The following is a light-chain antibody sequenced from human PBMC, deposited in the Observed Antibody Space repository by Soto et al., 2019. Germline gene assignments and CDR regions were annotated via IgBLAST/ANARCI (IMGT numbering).Light chain of an antibody. J-gene: IGKJ4*01. V-gene: IGKV1-5*03. CDR1: QSVQTW. CDR3: QQSYFTPLT. Sequence: IQLTQSPSTLSASVGDRVTITCLASQSVQTWLAWFQQEPGKAPKLLIYKATTLETGVPSRFSGSGSETEFTLTISSLQPDDLGTYYCQQSYFTPLTFGGGTKVDIK. CDR2: KAT.